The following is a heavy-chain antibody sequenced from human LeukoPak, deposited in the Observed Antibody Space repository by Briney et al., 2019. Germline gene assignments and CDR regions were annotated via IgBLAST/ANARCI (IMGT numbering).Heavy chain of an antibody. Sequence: GGSLRLSCAASGFRFSTYWMSWVRQAPGKGLEWVANIASDGSEKHYVDSVKGRFTISRDNAKNSLYLQVNSLRAEDTAVYYCARDNVGATTFDYWGQGTLVTVSS. J-gene: IGHJ4*02. CDR1: GFRFSTYW. V-gene: IGHV3-7*05. CDR3: ARDNVGATTFDY. D-gene: IGHD1-26*01. CDR2: IASDGSEK.